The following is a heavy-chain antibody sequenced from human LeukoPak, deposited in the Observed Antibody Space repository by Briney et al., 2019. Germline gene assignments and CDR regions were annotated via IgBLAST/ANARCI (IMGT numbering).Heavy chain of an antibody. D-gene: IGHD1-1*01. V-gene: IGHV4-34*01. CDR2: INHSGST. CDR3: ARGRPRNCWFDP. Sequence: KPSETLSLTCAVYGGSFSGYYWSWIRQPPGKGLEWIGEINHSGSTNYNPSLKSRVTISVDTSKNQFSLKLSSVTAADTAVYYCARGRPRNCWFDPWGQGTLVTVSS. CDR1: GGSFSGYY. J-gene: IGHJ5*02.